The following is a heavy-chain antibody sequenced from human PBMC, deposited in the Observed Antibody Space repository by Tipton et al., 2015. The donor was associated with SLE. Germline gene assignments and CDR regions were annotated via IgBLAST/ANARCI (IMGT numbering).Heavy chain of an antibody. J-gene: IGHJ3*02. CDR2: VWYDGTSE. V-gene: IGHV3-33*01. CDR3: ARDRDLWSGNDAFDI. CDR1: GFTFNNYG. D-gene: IGHD3-3*01. Sequence: SLRLSCAASGFTFNNYGMHWVRLAPGKGLEWVAVVWYDGTSEYYADSVKGRFTISRDNSENTLSLQMNSLRVEDTAVYYCARDRDLWSGNDAFDIWGQGTMVTVSS.